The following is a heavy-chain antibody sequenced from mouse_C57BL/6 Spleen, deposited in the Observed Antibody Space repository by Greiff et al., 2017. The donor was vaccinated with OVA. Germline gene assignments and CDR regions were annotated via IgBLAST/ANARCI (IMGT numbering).Heavy chain of an antibody. CDR1: GYTFTDYN. V-gene: IGHV1-22*01. CDR2: INPNNGGT. CDR3: ASSYSNYHFAY. D-gene: IGHD2-5*01. Sequence: EVKLVESGPELVKPGASVKMSCKASGYTFTDYNMLWVKQSHGKSLEWIGYINPNNGGTSYNQKFKGKATLTVNKSSSTAYMELRSLPSEDSAVYYCASSYSNYHFAYWGQGTLVTVSA. J-gene: IGHJ3*01.